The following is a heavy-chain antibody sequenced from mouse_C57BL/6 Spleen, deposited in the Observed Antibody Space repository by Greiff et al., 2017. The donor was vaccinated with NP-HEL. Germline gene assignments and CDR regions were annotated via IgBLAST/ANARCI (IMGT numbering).Heavy chain of an antibody. J-gene: IGHJ4*01. CDR3: ASYYDYDNMDY. Sequence: VQLKESGPGLVKPSQSLSLTCSVTGYSITSGYYWNWIRQFPGNKLEWMGYISYDGSNNYNPSLKNRISITRDTSKNQFFLKLNSVTTEDTATYYCASYYDYDNMDYWGQGTSVTVSS. CDR1: GYSITSGYY. D-gene: IGHD2-4*01. CDR2: ISYDGSN. V-gene: IGHV3-6*01.